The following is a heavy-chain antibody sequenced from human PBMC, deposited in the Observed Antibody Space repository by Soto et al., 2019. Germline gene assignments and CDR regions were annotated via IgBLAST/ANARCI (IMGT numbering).Heavy chain of an antibody. CDR1: GCSFTNYW. D-gene: IGHD3-10*01. CDR2: IYPGDSDT. CDR3: ARPRSGSYRLDYYGMDV. V-gene: IGHV5-51*01. Sequence: GESLKISCKGSGCSFTNYWIAWVRQMPGKGLEWMGIIYPGDSDTRYSPSFQGQVTISADKSISTAYLQWRSLRASDTAMYYCARPRSGSYRLDYYGMDVWGQGTTVTVSS. J-gene: IGHJ6*02.